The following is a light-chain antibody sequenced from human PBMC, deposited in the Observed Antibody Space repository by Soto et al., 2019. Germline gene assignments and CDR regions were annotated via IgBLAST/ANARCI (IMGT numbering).Light chain of an antibody. CDR2: LSS. CDR3: HQYYSSPFT. CDR1: QSVLHSSNSKNY. Sequence: DIVITQSPDSLAVSLGERATINCKSSQSVLHSSNSKNYLAWYQQKPGQPPKLLIYLSSTRELGDPGRCSGSGSAAAFPRANSSLQAADVAVYYCHQYYSSPFTFGPGTRVDI. J-gene: IGKJ3*01. V-gene: IGKV4-1*01.